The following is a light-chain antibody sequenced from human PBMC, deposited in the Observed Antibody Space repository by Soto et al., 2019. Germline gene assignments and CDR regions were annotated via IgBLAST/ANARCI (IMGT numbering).Light chain of an antibody. J-gene: IGKJ4*01. CDR3: MQALQTPLT. CDR2: LGS. Sequence: DIVMTQSPLSLPVTSGEPASISCWSSQSLLHSNGYNYLDWYLQKPGQSPQLLIYLGSNRASGVPDRFSGSGSGTDFTLKISRVEADDIGVYYCMQALQTPLTFGGGTKVEIK. CDR1: QSLLHSNGYNY. V-gene: IGKV2-28*01.